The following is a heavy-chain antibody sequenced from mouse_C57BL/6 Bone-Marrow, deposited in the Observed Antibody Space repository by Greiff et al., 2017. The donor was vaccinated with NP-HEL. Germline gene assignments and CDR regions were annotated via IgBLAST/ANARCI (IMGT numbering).Heavy chain of an antibody. CDR2: INPNNGGT. CDR3: ARLGDYYAMDY. V-gene: IGHV1-26*01. D-gene: IGHD4-1*01. J-gene: IGHJ4*01. Sequence: EVQLQQSGPELVKPGASVKISCKASGYTFTDYYMNWVKQSHGKSLEWIGDINPNNGGTSYNQKFKGKATLTVDKSSSTAYMELRSLTSEDSAVYDCARLGDYYAMDYWGQGTSVTVSS. CDR1: GYTFTDYY.